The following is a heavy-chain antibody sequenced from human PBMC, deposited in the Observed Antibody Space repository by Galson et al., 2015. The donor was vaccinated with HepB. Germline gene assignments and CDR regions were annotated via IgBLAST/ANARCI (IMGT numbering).Heavy chain of an antibody. D-gene: IGHD3-3*01. CDR1: GFTFSTYW. CDR2: IKRDGSEK. Sequence: SLRLSCAASGFTFSTYWMSWVRQAPGKGLEWVANIKRDGSEKDYVDSVKGRFTISRDNAYNSLYLQMNSLRVEDTAIYYCARLTYNEFWSDYHGIDVWGQGATVTVSS. V-gene: IGHV3-7*01. CDR3: ARLTYNEFWSDYHGIDV. J-gene: IGHJ6*02.